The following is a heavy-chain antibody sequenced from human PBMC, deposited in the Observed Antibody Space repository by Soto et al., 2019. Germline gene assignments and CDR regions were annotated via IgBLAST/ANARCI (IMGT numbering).Heavy chain of an antibody. CDR3: ARERTPRSRFYY. CDR2: IFYSGRT. Sequence: SENLSLTCSVSDGSISSGDYTWSWIRQHPGEGLEWIGYIFYSGRTYYNPSLKSRVTISVGTSKNQVSLTLSSATAADTAVYYCARERTPRSRFYYWGQGTQVTGSS. CDR1: DGSISSGDYT. J-gene: IGHJ4*02. V-gene: IGHV4-30-4*02.